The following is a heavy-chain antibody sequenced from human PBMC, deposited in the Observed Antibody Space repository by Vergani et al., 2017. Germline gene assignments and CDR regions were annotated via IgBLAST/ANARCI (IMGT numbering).Heavy chain of an antibody. CDR3: TRSECSGTTCYGHYFDL. Sequence: EVQLLESGGGLAQPGGSLRLSCAASGFTFRNYAMTWVRQAPGKGLEWVSIISDNGGTTYYADSVKGRFTISRDTSRNAFYLQMNILRVEDTGVYYCTRSECSGTTCYGHYFDLWGHGILVTVSS. D-gene: IGHD2-15*01. V-gene: IGHV3-23*01. CDR2: ISDNGGTT. J-gene: IGHJ4*01. CDR1: GFTFRNYA.